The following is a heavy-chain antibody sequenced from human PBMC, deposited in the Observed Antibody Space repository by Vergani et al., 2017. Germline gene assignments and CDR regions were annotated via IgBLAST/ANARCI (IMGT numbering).Heavy chain of an antibody. Sequence: QVQLLQSGAEVEKPGASVMVSCKASGYTFTNYDINWVRQVTGQGLEWMGWMNPDSGNSGFAQKFQGRVSITRDTSISTAYMELSRLSFEDAAVYYCARSTDYPDDYVSSDYFRRTLDVWGKGTTVTVS. J-gene: IGHJ6*03. CDR2: MNPDSGNS. CDR3: ARSTDYPDDYVSSDYFRRTLDV. CDR1: GYTFTNYD. D-gene: IGHD4/OR15-4a*01. V-gene: IGHV1-8*03.